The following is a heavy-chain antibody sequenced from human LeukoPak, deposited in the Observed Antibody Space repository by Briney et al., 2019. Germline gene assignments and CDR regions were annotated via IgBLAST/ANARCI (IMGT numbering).Heavy chain of an antibody. D-gene: IGHD2-21*01. V-gene: IGHV1-8*01. CDR3: ARVVMKAFYYYYMDV. Sequence: ASVKVSRKASGYTFSGYDVNWVRQAPGQGLEWMGWMNPTSGDTGYAQKFQGRVTMTRSMSKNTAYMELSRLRSEDTAVYFCARVVMKAFYYYYMDVWGKGTTIIISS. CDR1: GYTFSGYD. J-gene: IGHJ6*03. CDR2: MNPTSGDT.